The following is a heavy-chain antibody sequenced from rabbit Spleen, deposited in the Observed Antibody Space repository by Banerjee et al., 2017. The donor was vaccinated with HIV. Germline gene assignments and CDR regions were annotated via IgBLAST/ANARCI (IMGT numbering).Heavy chain of an antibody. CDR2: IYAGDGRT. V-gene: IGHV1S45*01. Sequence: QEQLVESGGGLVQPEGSLTLTCKASGFDFSSGYDMCWVRQAPGKGLEWIACIYAGDGRTYYASWAKGRFTISKTSSTTVTLQMTSLTAADTATYFCARDLDPGSSWQLYAFDLWGPGTLVTVS. CDR3: ARDLDPGSSWQLYAFDL. CDR1: GFDFSSGYD. D-gene: IGHD8-1*01. J-gene: IGHJ4*01.